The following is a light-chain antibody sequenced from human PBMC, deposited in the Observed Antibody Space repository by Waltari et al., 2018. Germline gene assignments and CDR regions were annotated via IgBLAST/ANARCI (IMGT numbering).Light chain of an antibody. CDR1: QSVGRT. V-gene: IGKV3-20*01. J-gene: IGKJ1*01. CDR2: DAS. CDR3: QKYGRLPAT. Sequence: EIVLTQSPGTLSLSPGQRATLFCRASQSVGRTLAWYQQKPGQAPRLLIYDASTRATGIPERFSATGSGTDFSLTISRLEPEDFAAYYCQKYGRLPATFGRGTTVEIK.